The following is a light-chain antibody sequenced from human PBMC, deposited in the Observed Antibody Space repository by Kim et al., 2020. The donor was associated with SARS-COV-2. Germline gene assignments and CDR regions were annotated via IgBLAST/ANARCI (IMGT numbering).Light chain of an antibody. Sequence: QSALTQPTSVSGSPGQSITISCTGTSSDVGTYNYVSWYQQHPGKAPKLMIYDVSERPSGVSNRFSGSKSGNTASLTISGLQAEDEADYYCSSYATSRSYVFVTGTKVTVL. CDR2: DVS. CDR1: SSDVGTYNY. CDR3: SSYATSRSYV. J-gene: IGLJ1*01. V-gene: IGLV2-14*01.